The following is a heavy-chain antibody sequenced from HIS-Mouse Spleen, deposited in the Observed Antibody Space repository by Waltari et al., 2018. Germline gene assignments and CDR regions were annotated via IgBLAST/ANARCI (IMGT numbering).Heavy chain of an antibody. Sequence: EVQLVESGGGLVKPGRSLRLSCTASGFTFGDYAMSWFRQAPGKGLEWVGLIGRKAYGGTTEYAASVKGRFTISRDDSKSIAYLQMTSLKTEDTAVYYCTRVGVAYYDSSGDDAFDIWGQGTMVTVSS. CDR3: TRVGVAYYDSSGDDAFDI. CDR1: GFTFGDYA. J-gene: IGHJ3*02. V-gene: IGHV3-49*05. CDR2: IGRKAYGGTT. D-gene: IGHD3-22*01.